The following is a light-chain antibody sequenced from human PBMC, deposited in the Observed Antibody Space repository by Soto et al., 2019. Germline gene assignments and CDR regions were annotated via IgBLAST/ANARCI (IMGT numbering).Light chain of an antibody. Sequence: EIVLTQSPGPLSFSPGDRATLSCRASQSVTSMQLAWYQQKPGQPPRLLIYGISSRANGIPDRFSGSGSGTDFTLTISRLEPEDYAVYYCQQYDISPPITFGQGTRLEIK. J-gene: IGKJ5*01. CDR1: QSVTSMQ. V-gene: IGKV3-20*01. CDR2: GIS. CDR3: QQYDISPPIT.